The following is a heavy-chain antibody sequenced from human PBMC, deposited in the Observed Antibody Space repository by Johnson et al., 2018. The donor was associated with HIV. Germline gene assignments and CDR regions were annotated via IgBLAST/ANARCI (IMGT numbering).Heavy chain of an antibody. CDR1: GFTFW. CDR2: ISGDGSSL. D-gene: IGHD6-6*01. J-gene: IGHJ3*02. V-gene: IGHV3-74*02. CDR3: ARAQLLADDAFNK. Sequence: VQLVESGGGWGQPGRSLRLSCAASGFTFWMHWVRQVPGKGLMWVSRISGDGSSLSYADSVKGRFTISRDNAKNTLYLQLNSLRVEDTAIYYCARAQLLADDAFNKWGQGTMVTVSS.